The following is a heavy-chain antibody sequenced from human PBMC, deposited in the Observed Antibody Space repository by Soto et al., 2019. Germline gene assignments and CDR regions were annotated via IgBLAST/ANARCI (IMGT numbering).Heavy chain of an antibody. V-gene: IGHV3-72*01. CDR2: SRDKPQCSST. J-gene: IGHJ4*02. Sequence: PGGSLRLSCTVSGFTLSDHYIEWVRQAPGKGLEWVGRSRDKPQCSSTSYAASVRGRFTTSRDESKNSVYLQMNSLKSEDTAIYYSVSSPYFSDSSVYTRFFGYWGQGTLVTVSS. CDR3: VSSPYFSDSSVYTRFFGY. CDR1: GFTLSDHY. D-gene: IGHD3-22*01.